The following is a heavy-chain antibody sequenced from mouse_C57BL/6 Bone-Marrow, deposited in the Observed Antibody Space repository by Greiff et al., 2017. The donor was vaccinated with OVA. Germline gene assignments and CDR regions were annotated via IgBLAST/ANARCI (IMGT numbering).Heavy chain of an antibody. J-gene: IGHJ4*01. CDR2: IYPGSGNT. CDR1: GYTFTDYY. Sequence: QVQLKESGAELVRPGASVKLSCKASGYTFTDYYINWVKQRPGQGLEWIARIYPGSGNTYYNEKFKGKATLTAEKSSSTAYMQLSSLTSEDSAVYFCARRYAMDYWGQGTSVTVSS. CDR3: ARRYAMDY. V-gene: IGHV1-76*01.